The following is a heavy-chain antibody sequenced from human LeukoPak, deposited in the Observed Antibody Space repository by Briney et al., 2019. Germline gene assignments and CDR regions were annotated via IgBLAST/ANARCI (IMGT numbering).Heavy chain of an antibody. J-gene: IGHJ3*02. Sequence: PGGSLRLSCAASGFTFSSYAMHWVRQAPGKGLEYVSAISGNGGSTYYANSVKGRFTISRDNSKDTLYLQMGSLRAEDMAVYYCASDLITGTTSGLNDAFDIWGQGTMVTVSS. CDR2: ISGNGGST. CDR1: GFTFSSYA. D-gene: IGHD1-20*01. V-gene: IGHV3-64*01. CDR3: ASDLITGTTSGLNDAFDI.